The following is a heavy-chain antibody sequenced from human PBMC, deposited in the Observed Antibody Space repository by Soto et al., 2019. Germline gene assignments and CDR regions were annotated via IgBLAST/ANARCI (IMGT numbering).Heavy chain of an antibody. V-gene: IGHV1-58*02. Sequence: SVKVSCKASGFTFTSSAMQWVRQARGQRLEWIGWIVVGSGNTNYAQKFQERVTITRDMSTSTAYMELSSLRSEDTAVYYCAAVPDIVVVPAARRGEYYYGMDVWGQGTTVTVSS. CDR2: IVVGSGNT. J-gene: IGHJ6*02. CDR3: AAVPDIVVVPAARRGEYYYGMDV. CDR1: GFTFTSSA. D-gene: IGHD2-2*01.